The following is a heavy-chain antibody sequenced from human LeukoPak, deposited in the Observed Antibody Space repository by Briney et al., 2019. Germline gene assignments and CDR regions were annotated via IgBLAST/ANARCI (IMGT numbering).Heavy chain of an antibody. CDR2: IYSGGST. J-gene: IGHJ5*02. Sequence: GGSLRLSCAASGFTASSNYMSWVRQAPGKGLEWVSVIYSGGSTYYADSVKGRFTISRDNSKNTLYLQMNSLRAEDTAVYYCARTLWFGEYSPRFDPWGQGTLVTVSS. CDR1: GFTASSNY. CDR3: ARTLWFGEYSPRFDP. V-gene: IGHV3-53*01. D-gene: IGHD3-10*01.